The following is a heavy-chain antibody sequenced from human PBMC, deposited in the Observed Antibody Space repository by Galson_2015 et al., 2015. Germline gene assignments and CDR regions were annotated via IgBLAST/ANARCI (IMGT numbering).Heavy chain of an antibody. D-gene: IGHD3-22*01. V-gene: IGHV3-73*01. Sequence: ALRLSCAASGFTFSGSAMHWGRQASGTGVEWVGRIRSKANSYATAYAASVKGRFTISRDDSKNTAYLQMNSLKTEDTAVYYCTRHEGASSGYYGWSYWGQVTLVTVSP. CDR1: GFTFSGSA. CDR3: TRHEGASSGYYGWSY. CDR2: IRSKANSYAT. J-gene: IGHJ4*02.